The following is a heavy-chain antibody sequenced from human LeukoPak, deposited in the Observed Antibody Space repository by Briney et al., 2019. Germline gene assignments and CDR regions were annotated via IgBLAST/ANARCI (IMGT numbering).Heavy chain of an antibody. D-gene: IGHD3-10*01. CDR1: GFSVSTNY. CDR3: ARDHYGLTSYPNP. J-gene: IGHJ5*02. Sequence: GGSLRLSCAASGFSVSTNYMSWVRQAPGKGLEWVSVIFTDGNTKYADSVKGRFTISRDNSKNMLYLQMNSLRAEDTAVYYRARDHYGLTSYPNPWGQGTLVTVSS. CDR2: IFTDGNT. V-gene: IGHV3-66*01.